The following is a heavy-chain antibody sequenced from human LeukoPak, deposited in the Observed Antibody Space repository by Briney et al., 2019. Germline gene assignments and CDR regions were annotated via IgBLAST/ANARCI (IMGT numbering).Heavy chain of an antibody. Sequence: WGSLRLSCAATGFTFSSYAISWVRQAPGKGLEWVSGISSSGGSTVYADSVKGRFTISRDNSKNTLYLQMNSLRAEDTAVYYCARGVTMSTSGYWGQGTLVTVSS. CDR3: ARGVTMSTSGY. D-gene: IGHD3-10*02. CDR1: GFTFSSYA. CDR2: ISSSGGST. J-gene: IGHJ4*02. V-gene: IGHV3-23*01.